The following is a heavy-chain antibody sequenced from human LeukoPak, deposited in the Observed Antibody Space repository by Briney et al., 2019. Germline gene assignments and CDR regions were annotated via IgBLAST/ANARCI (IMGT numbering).Heavy chain of an antibody. CDR2: IYWDDDR. D-gene: IGHD3-22*01. V-gene: IGHV2-5*02. CDR1: GFSLNTRGVG. Sequence: ESGPTLVNPTQTLTLTCTFSGFSLNTRGVGVGWIRQPPGMVLEVLALIYWDDDRRYSPSLKSRLTITKDTSKNQVVLTMTNMDPVDTATYFCTHRKNYYDSSVFDNWGQGTLVTVSS. J-gene: IGHJ4*02. CDR3: THRKNYYDSSVFDN.